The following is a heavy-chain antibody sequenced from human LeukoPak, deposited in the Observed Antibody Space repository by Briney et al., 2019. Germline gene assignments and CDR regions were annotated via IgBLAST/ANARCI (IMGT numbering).Heavy chain of an antibody. J-gene: IGHJ4*02. CDR1: GYTFTSYG. D-gene: IGHD3-10*01. CDR2: ISAYNGNT. Sequence: ASVKVSCKASGYTFTSYGFSWVRQAPGQGLEWMGWISAYNGNTNYAQKVQGRVTMTTDTSTSTAYMELRSLRSDDTAVYYCARDLPGYYGSGTYSAFDYWGQGTLVTVSS. V-gene: IGHV1-18*01. CDR3: ARDLPGYYGSGTYSAFDY.